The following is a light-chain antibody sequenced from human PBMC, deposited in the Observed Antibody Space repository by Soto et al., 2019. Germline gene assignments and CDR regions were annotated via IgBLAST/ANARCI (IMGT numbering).Light chain of an antibody. CDR3: QQRSNWPFT. CDR1: QSVSRN. CDR2: DAS. Sequence: EIVLTQSPATMSLSPGKRATLSCRTSQSVSRNLAWYQQKPGQAPRLLIYDASQRATGIAARFSGSGSGTDFTLTISSLEPEDFALYYCQQRSNWPFTFGPGTKLDIK. V-gene: IGKV3-11*01. J-gene: IGKJ3*01.